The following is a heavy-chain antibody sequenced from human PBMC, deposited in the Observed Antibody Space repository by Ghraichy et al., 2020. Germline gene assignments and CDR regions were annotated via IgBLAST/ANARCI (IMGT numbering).Heavy chain of an antibody. CDR2: ISDSGST. D-gene: IGHD5-24*01. V-gene: IGHV4-30-4*01. CDR3: ATFTAEMTFDN. Sequence: SETLSLTCTVSGDSISSADYFWSWIRQPPGKGLEWIGYISDSGSTNYNPSFESRVIISVDTSKNQFSLKVRSVTAADTAVYYCATFTAEMTFDNWGQGTLVTVSS. CDR1: GDSISSADYF. J-gene: IGHJ4*02.